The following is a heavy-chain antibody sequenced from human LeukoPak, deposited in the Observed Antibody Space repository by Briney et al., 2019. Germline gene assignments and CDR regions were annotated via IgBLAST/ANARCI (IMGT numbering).Heavy chain of an antibody. CDR2: IYYSGST. CDR1: GGSISSGDYY. J-gene: IGHJ6*03. Sequence: SETLSLTCTVSGGSISSGDYYWSWIRQPPGKGLEWIGYIYYSGSTYYNPSLKSRVTISVDTSKNQFSLKLSSVTAADTAVYYCARDRAAAINYYYYYMDVWGKGTTVTVSS. CDR3: ARDRAAAINYYYYYMDV. D-gene: IGHD2-2*01. V-gene: IGHV4-30-4*01.